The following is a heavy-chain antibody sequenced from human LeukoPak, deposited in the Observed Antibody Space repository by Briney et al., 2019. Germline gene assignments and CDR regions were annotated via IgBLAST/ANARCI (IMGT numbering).Heavy chain of an antibody. V-gene: IGHV1-2*06. J-gene: IGHJ4*02. D-gene: IGHD6-19*01. CDR1: GYTFTGYY. CDR2: INPNSGGT. Sequence: GASVKVSCKASGYTFTGYYMHWVRQAPGQGLEWMGRINPNSGGTNYAQKFQGRVTMTGDTSISTAYMELSRLRSDDTAVYYCARDHRVKYSSGLPGGYWGQGTLVTVSS. CDR3: ARDHRVKYSSGLPGGY.